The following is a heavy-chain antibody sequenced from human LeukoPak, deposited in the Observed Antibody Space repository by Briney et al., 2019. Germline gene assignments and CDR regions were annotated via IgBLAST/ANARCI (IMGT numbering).Heavy chain of an antibody. D-gene: IGHD1-7*01. Sequence: GESLKISCKGSGYTFTNYWLGWVRQMPGKGLEWMGTIYPRDSDTKYTPSFQGQVTISVDKSISTAYLQWSSLKASDTAMYYCARRESGGNFLIDYWGQGTLVTVSS. CDR1: GYTFTNYW. V-gene: IGHV5-51*01. CDR3: ARRESGGNFLIDY. J-gene: IGHJ4*02. CDR2: IYPRDSDT.